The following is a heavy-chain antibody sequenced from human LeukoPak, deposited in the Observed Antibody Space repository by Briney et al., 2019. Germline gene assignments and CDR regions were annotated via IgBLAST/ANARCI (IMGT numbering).Heavy chain of an antibody. CDR1: GITFSSYS. J-gene: IGHJ3*02. CDR3: ARDLLLRAYDAFDI. V-gene: IGHV3-48*04. D-gene: IGHD1-26*01. Sequence: PAGGSLRLSCVASGITFSSYSMNWVRQAPGKGLEWVSYISSFSGTINYADSVKGRFTVSRDNTKNSLYLQMNSLRAEDTAVYYCARDLLLRAYDAFDIWGQGTMVTVSS. CDR2: ISSFSGTI.